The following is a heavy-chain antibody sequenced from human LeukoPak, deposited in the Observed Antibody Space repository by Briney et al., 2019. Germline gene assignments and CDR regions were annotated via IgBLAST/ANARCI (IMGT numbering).Heavy chain of an antibody. Sequence: SETLSLTCIVSGGSISSDYWSWIRQPPGKGLEWIGYIYYSGSTNYNPSLKSRATISVDTSKKQFSLKLSSVTAADTAVYYCARRSLVRTVGYYYGMDVWGQGTTVTVSS. D-gene: IGHD1-26*01. CDR2: IYYSGST. V-gene: IGHV4-59*08. J-gene: IGHJ6*02. CDR3: ARRSLVRTVGYYYGMDV. CDR1: GGSISSDY.